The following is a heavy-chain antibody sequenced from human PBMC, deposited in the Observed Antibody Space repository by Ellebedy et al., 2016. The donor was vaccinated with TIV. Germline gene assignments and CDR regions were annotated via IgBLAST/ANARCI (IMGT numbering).Heavy chain of an antibody. V-gene: IGHV3-72*01. Sequence: GESLKISXAASGFTFSDHHMDWVRQAPGKGLEWVGRIRSKARSYTTEYAASVKGRFTISRDDSKSSLYLQMNSLRPEDTAVYYCASRSELGYWGQGTLVTVSS. J-gene: IGHJ4*02. D-gene: IGHD3-3*02. CDR1: GFTFSDHH. CDR2: IRSKARSYTT. CDR3: ASRSELGY.